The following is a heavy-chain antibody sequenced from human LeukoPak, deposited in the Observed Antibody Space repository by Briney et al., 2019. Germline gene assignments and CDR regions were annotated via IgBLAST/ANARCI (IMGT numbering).Heavy chain of an antibody. J-gene: IGHJ5*02. CDR1: GFTFTSYG. D-gene: IGHD2-8*01. CDR2: IWDDGNNK. CDR3: ARDNGEWRLNWFDH. Sequence: PGGSLRLSCAASGFTFTSYGMHWVRQAPGKGLDWVALIWDDGNNKYYADSVEGRFTISRDNSKNTLYLQMNSLRAEDTAVYYCARDNGEWRLNWFDHWGQGTLVTVSS. V-gene: IGHV3-33*01.